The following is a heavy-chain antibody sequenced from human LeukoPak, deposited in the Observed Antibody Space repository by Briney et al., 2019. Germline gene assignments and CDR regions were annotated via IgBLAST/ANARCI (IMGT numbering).Heavy chain of an antibody. CDR3: ARTVYGSGSPFMYYMDV. D-gene: IGHD3-10*01. Sequence: GESLKISCKGPGYSFTSYWIGWVRQMPGKGLEWMGIIYPGDSDTRYSPSFQGRVTISADKSISTAYLQWSSLKASDTAMYYCARTVYGSGSPFMYYMDVWGKGTTVTVS. J-gene: IGHJ6*03. V-gene: IGHV5-51*01. CDR2: IYPGDSDT. CDR1: GYSFTSYW.